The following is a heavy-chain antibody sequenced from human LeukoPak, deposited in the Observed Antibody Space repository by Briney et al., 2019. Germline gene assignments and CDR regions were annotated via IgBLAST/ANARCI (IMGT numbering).Heavy chain of an antibody. J-gene: IGHJ4*02. D-gene: IGHD4-23*01. Sequence: GGSLRPSCAASGFAFSSYSMNWVRQAPGKGLEWVSSISTSSSYIYYADSVKGRFTISRDNAKNSLYLQMNSLRAEDTAVYYCARGATVRTPPVDYWAQGTLVTVSS. CDR1: GFAFSSYS. CDR3: ARGATVRTPPVDY. V-gene: IGHV3-21*01. CDR2: ISTSSSYI.